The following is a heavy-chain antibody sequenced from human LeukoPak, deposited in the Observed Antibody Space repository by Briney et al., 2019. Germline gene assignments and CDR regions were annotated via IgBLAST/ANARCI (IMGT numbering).Heavy chain of an antibody. D-gene: IGHD3-22*01. CDR2: ISGSGGST. Sequence: GGTLRLSCAASGFTFSSYGMSWVRQAPGKGLEWVSAISGSGGSTYYADSVKGRFTISRDNSKNTLFLQMNSLRVEDTAVYYCARHVVAVGFDYWGQGTLVTVSS. CDR3: ARHVVAVGFDY. CDR1: GFTFSSYG. J-gene: IGHJ4*02. V-gene: IGHV3-23*01.